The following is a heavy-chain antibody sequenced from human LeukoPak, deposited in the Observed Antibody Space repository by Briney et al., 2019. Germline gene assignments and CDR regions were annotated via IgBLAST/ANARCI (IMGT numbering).Heavy chain of an antibody. Sequence: SETLSLTCTVSGGSISSYYWSWTRQPAGKGLEWIGRIYTSGSTNYNPSLKSRVTMSVDTSKNQFSLKLSSVTAADTAVYYCARDIVVVPAARSLYYMDVWGKGTTVTVSS. J-gene: IGHJ6*03. CDR1: GGSISSYY. D-gene: IGHD2-2*01. V-gene: IGHV4-4*07. CDR3: ARDIVVVPAARSLYYMDV. CDR2: IYTSGST.